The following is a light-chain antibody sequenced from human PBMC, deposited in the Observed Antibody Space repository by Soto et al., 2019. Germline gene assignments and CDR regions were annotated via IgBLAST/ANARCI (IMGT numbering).Light chain of an antibody. CDR2: GAS. CDR1: QRVSSSY. CDR3: QHYGASPPWT. J-gene: IGKJ1*01. V-gene: IGKV3-20*01. Sequence: EIMLTQSPGTLSLSPGERATLSCRASQRVSSSYLAWYQQKPGQAPRLLIYGASSRATGISDRFSGCGSGTDFTLVISRLEPEDFAVYYCQHYGASPPWTFGQGTKVDIK.